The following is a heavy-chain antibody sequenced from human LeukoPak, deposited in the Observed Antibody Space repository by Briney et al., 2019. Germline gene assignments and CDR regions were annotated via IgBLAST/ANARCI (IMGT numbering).Heavy chain of an antibody. CDR1: GGSISSYY. CDR3: ARQRSGGSCYANLDY. J-gene: IGHJ4*02. V-gene: IGHV4-59*01. CDR2: IYYSGST. D-gene: IGHD2-15*01. Sequence: SETLSLTCTVSGGSISSYYWSWIRQPPGKGLEWIGNIYYSGSTNYNPSLKSRVTISVDTSKNQFSLKLSSVTAADTAVYYCARQRSGGSCYANLDYWGQGTLVTVSS.